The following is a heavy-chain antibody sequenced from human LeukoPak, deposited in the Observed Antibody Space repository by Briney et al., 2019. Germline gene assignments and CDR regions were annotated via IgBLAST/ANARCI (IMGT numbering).Heavy chain of an antibody. CDR3: ARWPSGRVTIFGVVGDWYFDL. CDR2: IRYDGSNK. J-gene: IGHJ2*01. CDR1: GFTFSSYG. V-gene: IGHV3-30*02. Sequence: GGSLRLSCAASGFTFSSYGMHWVRQAPGKGLEWAAFIRYDGSNKYYADSVKGRFTISRDNSKNTLYLQMNSLRAEDTAVYYCARWPSGRVTIFGVVGDWYFDLWGRGTLVTVSS. D-gene: IGHD3-3*01.